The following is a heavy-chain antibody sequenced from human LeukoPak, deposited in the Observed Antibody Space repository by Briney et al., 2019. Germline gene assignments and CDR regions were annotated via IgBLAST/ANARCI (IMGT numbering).Heavy chain of an antibody. V-gene: IGHV1-8*01. D-gene: IGHD5-18*01. J-gene: IGHJ4*02. CDR3: ARSDTSWIQLWFDY. CDR2: MNPNSGNT. Sequence: ASVKVSCKASGYTFTNYDISWVRQATGQGREWMGWMNPNSGNTGYAQKFQGRVTMTRNTSISTAYMELSSLRSEDTAVYYCARSDTSWIQLWFDYWGQGTLVTVS. CDR1: GYTFTNYD.